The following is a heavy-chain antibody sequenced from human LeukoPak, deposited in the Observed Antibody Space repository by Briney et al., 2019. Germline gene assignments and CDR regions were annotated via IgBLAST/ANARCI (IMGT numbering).Heavy chain of an antibody. CDR2: ISAYNGNT. D-gene: IGHD3-10*01. J-gene: IGHJ4*02. CDR3: ARVIWFGELLRLYYLDY. Sequence: ASVKVSCKASGYTFTSYGISWVRQAPGQGLEWMGWISAYNGNTNYARKLQGRVTMTTDTSTSTAYMELRSLRSDDTAVYYCARVIWFGELLRLYYLDYWGQGTLVTVSS. V-gene: IGHV1-18*01. CDR1: GYTFTSYG.